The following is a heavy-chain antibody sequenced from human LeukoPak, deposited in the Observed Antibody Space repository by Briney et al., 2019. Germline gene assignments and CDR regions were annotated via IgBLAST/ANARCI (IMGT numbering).Heavy chain of an antibody. CDR1: GFTFSSYG. Sequence: GGSLRLSCAASGFTFSSYGMHWVRQAPGKGLEWVAVIWYDGSNKYYADSVKGRFTISRDNSKNTLYLQLNSLRAEDTAVYYCARDPSYGSGSEEHFDYWGQGTLVTVSS. D-gene: IGHD3-10*01. J-gene: IGHJ4*02. CDR3: ARDPSYGSGSEEHFDY. CDR2: IWYDGSNK. V-gene: IGHV3-33*01.